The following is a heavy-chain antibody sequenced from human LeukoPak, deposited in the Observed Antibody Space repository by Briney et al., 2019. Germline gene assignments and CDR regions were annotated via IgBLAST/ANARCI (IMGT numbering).Heavy chain of an antibody. Sequence: GGSLRLSCEASGFTFSSYSMNWVRQAPGKGLEWVSFISSSSTYIYYADSVKGRFTISRDNSKNTLFLQMNSLRAEDTALYYCAREVGTFDYWGQGALVTVSS. CDR2: ISSSSTYI. V-gene: IGHV3-21*04. D-gene: IGHD1-26*01. CDR3: AREVGTFDY. J-gene: IGHJ4*02. CDR1: GFTFSSYS.